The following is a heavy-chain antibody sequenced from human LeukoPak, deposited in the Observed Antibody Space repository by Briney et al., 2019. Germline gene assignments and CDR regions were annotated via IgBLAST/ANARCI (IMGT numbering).Heavy chain of an antibody. CDR2: INPSGGST. CDR3: ATYYYDSSGYSFDY. Sequence: ASVNVSCKASGYTVTSYYMHWVRPAPGQGVEWMGIINPSGGSTSYAQKFQGRVTMTRDTSTSTVYMELSSLRSEDTAVYYCATYYYDSSGYSFDYWGQGTLVTVSS. J-gene: IGHJ4*02. V-gene: IGHV1-46*01. CDR1: GYTVTSYY. D-gene: IGHD3-22*01.